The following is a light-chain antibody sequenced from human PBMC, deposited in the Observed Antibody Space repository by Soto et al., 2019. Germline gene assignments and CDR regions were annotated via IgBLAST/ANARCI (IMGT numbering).Light chain of an antibody. CDR2: GAS. CDR3: QHFGRSLWT. Sequence: EIVLAQSPGTLSLSPGDTATLSCRASQSVTGSYLAWYQQKPGQAPRLLIFGASSRATGIPVRFSGSGSGTDFTLTISRLEPEDFAVYYCQHFGRSLWTFGQGTKVDIK. V-gene: IGKV3-20*01. CDR1: QSVTGSY. J-gene: IGKJ1*01.